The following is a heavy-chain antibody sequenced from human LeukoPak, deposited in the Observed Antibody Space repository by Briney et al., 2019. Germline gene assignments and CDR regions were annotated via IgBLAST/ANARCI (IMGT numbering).Heavy chain of an antibody. CDR1: GGTFSNYA. D-gene: IGHD3-10*01. CDR3: ARGGVSTMVRGVISWYYFDY. CDR2: IIPIFGTA. Sequence: SVKVSCKASGGTFSNYAISWVRQAPGQELEWMGGIIPIFGTANYAQKFRGRVTITADKSTRTAYMELSSLRSEDTAVYYCARGGVSTMVRGVISWYYFDYWGQGTLVTVSS. V-gene: IGHV1-69*06. J-gene: IGHJ4*02.